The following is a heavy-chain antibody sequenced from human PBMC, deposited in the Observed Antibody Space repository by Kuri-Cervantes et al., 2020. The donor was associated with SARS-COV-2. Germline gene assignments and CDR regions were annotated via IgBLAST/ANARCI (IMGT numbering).Heavy chain of an antibody. V-gene: IGHV4-39*07. CDR1: GGSINSSSYY. D-gene: IGHD3-16*02. CDR2: IYYSGST. Sequence: GSLRLSCTVSGGSINSSSYYWGWIRQPPGKGLEWIGSIYYSGSTNYNPSLKSRVTISVDTSKNQFSLKLSSVTAADTAVYYCARYYDYIWGSYRYTATTHRNDAFDIWGQGTMVTVSS. CDR3: ARYYDYIWGSYRYTATTHRNDAFDI. J-gene: IGHJ3*02.